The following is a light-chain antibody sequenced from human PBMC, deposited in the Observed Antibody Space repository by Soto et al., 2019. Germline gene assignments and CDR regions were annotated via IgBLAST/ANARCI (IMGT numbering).Light chain of an antibody. CDR1: QSIRSF. CDR3: QQSYSSPQT. V-gene: IGKV1-39*01. Sequence: DIQMTQSPSSLSASVGDRVTLTCRSSQSIRSFLNWYQQKLGRAPKLLLYTASNLQTGVPSRFSGSGSGTDFTLTISSLQPEDFATYYCQQSYSSPQTFGQGTKVEIK. J-gene: IGKJ1*01. CDR2: TAS.